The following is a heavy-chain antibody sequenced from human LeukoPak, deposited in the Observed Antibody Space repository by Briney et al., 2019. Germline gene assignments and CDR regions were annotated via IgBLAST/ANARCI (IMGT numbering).Heavy chain of an antibody. Sequence: ASVKVSCKASGYTFTGYYMHWVRQAPGQGLEWMGWINPNSGGTNYAQKFQGRVTMTRDTSISTAYMELSRLRSDDTAVYYCAGIPQQLVPPFFDYWGQGTLVTVSS. D-gene: IGHD6-13*01. V-gene: IGHV1-2*02. J-gene: IGHJ4*02. CDR1: GYTFTGYY. CDR2: INPNSGGT. CDR3: AGIPQQLVPPFFDY.